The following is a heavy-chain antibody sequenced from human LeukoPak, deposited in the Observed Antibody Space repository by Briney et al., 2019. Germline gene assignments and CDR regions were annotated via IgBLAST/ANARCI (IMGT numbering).Heavy chain of an antibody. D-gene: IGHD1-1*01. CDR3: ARYPLNEFYAFDI. J-gene: IGHJ3*02. CDR1: GFTFSSYS. V-gene: IGHV3-48*01. CDR2: ISSSSSTI. Sequence: GGSLRLSCAASGFTFSSYSMNWVRQAPGKGLEWVSYISSSSSTIYYADSVKGRFTISRDNAKNSLYLQMNSLRAEDTAVHYCARYPLNEFYAFDIWGQGTMVTVSS.